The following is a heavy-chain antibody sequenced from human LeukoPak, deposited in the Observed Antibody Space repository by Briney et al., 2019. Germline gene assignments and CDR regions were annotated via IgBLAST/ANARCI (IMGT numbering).Heavy chain of an antibody. J-gene: IGHJ3*02. CDR1: GYSISSGTY. Sequence: PSETLSLTCTVSGYSISSGTYWGWIRQPPGKGPEWIGSICQSGSTYYTPSLRSRVTMSVDTSKNQFSLRLSSVAAADTAMYYCARALLLWFGESPCAFDIWGQGTMVTVSS. V-gene: IGHV4-38-2*02. D-gene: IGHD3-10*01. CDR2: ICQSGST. CDR3: ARALLLWFGESPCAFDI.